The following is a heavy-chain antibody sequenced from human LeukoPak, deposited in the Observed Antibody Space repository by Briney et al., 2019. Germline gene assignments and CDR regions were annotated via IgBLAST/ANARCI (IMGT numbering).Heavy chain of an antibody. V-gene: IGHV1-69*13. J-gene: IGHJ4*02. Sequence: GASVKVSCKASGGTFSSYTINWVRQAPGQGLEWMGGIIPIFGTSNSAQKFQGRVTITADESTSTAYMELSSLRSEDTAVYYCASPTGPYSGSYFSWGQGTLVTVSS. CDR2: IIPIFGTS. D-gene: IGHD1-26*01. CDR1: GGTFSSYT. CDR3: ASPTGPYSGSYFS.